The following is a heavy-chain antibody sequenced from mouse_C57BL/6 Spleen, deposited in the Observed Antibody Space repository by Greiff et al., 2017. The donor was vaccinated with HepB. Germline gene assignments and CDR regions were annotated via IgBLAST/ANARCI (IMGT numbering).Heavy chain of an antibody. CDR1: GFTFSSYA. CDR2: ISDGGSYT. V-gene: IGHV5-4*01. Sequence: EVHLVESGGGLVKPGGSLKLSCAASGFTFSSYAMSWVRQTPEKRLEWVATISDGGSYTYYPDNVKGRFTISRDNAKNNLYLQMSHLKSEDTAMYYCARDHYDYDFAMDYWGQGTSVTVSS. CDR3: ARDHYDYDFAMDY. D-gene: IGHD2-4*01. J-gene: IGHJ4*01.